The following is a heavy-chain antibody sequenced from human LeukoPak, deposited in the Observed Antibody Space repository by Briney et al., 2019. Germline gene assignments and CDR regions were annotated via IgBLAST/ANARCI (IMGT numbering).Heavy chain of an antibody. Sequence: GGSLRLSCAASGFTFSNYAMSWVRQAPGKGLEWVSGISWNSGSIGYADSVKGRFTISRDNAKNSLYLQMNSLRAEDTALYYCAKDSSGGYGTDFDYWGQGTLVTASS. CDR2: ISWNSGSI. J-gene: IGHJ4*02. D-gene: IGHD5-12*01. CDR3: AKDSSGGYGTDFDY. V-gene: IGHV3-9*01. CDR1: GFTFSNYA.